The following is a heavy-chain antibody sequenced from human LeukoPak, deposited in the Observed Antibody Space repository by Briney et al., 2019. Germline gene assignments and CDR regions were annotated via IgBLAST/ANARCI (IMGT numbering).Heavy chain of an antibody. CDR2: ISAYNGNT. D-gene: IGHD3-16*02. CDR3: ARDSYDYVWGSYRYVPTIRYPTFDY. J-gene: IGHJ4*02. V-gene: IGHV1-18*01. Sequence: ASVKVSCKASGYTFTSYGISWVRQAPGQGLEWMGWISAYNGNTNYAQKLQGRVTMTTDTSTSTAYMELRSLRSDDTAVYYCARDSYDYVWGSYRYVPTIRYPTFDYWGQGTLVTVSS. CDR1: GYTFTSYG.